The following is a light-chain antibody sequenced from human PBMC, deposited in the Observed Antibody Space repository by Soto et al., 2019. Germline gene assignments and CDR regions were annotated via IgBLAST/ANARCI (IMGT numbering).Light chain of an antibody. CDR2: AAS. V-gene: IGKV1-39*01. J-gene: IGKJ1*01. CDR1: QTILSY. Sequence: DIQMTQSPFSLSASIGDRVTITCRASQTILSYLNWYQQKPGKAPKLLISAASNLQSGVPSRFSGVGSGTEFTLTINSLQPEDFATYHCQQSYNTPWTFGQGTKGEVK. CDR3: QQSYNTPWT.